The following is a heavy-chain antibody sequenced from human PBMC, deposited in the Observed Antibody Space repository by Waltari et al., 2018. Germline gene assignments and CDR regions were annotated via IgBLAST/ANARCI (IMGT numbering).Heavy chain of an antibody. Sequence: EVQLVESGGGLVQPGGSLRLSCAASGFTFSSYSMHWVRQAPGKGLEWVSYISSSSSTIYYADSVKGRFTISRDNAKNSLYLQMNSLRAEDTAVYYCAKGGSGEGFDPWGQGTLVTVSS. CDR3: AKGGSGEGFDP. CDR1: GFTFSSYS. J-gene: IGHJ5*02. CDR2: ISSSSSTI. V-gene: IGHV3-48*01. D-gene: IGHD1-26*01.